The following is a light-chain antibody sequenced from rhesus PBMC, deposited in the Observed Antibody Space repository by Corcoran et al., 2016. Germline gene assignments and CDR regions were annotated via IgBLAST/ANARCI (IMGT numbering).Light chain of an antibody. V-gene: IGLV2-32*02. J-gene: IGLJ1*01. Sequence: QAALTQPRSVSGSPGQSVTISCTGTSSDIGNYNYVSWYQQHPVTAPKVIIYEVSKRPSGVSDRFSGSKSGNTASLTISGLQAEDEADYYCSSYASSSTFIFGAGTRLTVL. CDR1: SSDIGNYNY. CDR3: SSYASSSTFI. CDR2: EVS.